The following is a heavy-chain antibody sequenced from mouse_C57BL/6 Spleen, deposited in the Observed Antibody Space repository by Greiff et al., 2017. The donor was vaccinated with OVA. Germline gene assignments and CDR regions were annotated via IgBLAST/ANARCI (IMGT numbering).Heavy chain of an antibody. D-gene: IGHD2-4*01. CDR3: ARGDYDVYYAMDY. CDR2: IDPANGNT. J-gene: IGHJ4*01. Sequence: EVQLQQSVAELVRPGASVKLSCTASGFNIENTYMHWVKQRPEQGLEWIGRIDPANGNTKYAPKFQGKATITADTSSNTAYLQLSSLTSEDTAIYYCARGDYDVYYAMDYWGQGTSVTVSS. V-gene: IGHV14-3*01. CDR1: GFNIENTY.